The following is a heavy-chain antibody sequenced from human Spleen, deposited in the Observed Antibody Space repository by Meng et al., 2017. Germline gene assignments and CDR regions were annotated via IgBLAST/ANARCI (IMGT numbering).Heavy chain of an antibody. CDR3: ARDEDISAAGYLLGDF. CDR1: GYNFPDYY. D-gene: IGHD6-13*01. Sequence: GPRGQSGARVKKPGASVKVSCKPSGYNFPDYYIHWVRRAPGQGLEWMGRINPKSGDTHYAQKFQARVTMTGDTSISTAYMDLSGLRSDDTAVHYCARDEDISAAGYLLGDFWGQGTLVTVSS. V-gene: IGHV1-2*06. J-gene: IGHJ4*02. CDR2: INPKSGDT.